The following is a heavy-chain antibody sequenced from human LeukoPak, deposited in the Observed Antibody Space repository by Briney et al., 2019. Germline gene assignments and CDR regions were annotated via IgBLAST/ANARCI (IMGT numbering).Heavy chain of an antibody. D-gene: IGHD3-10*01. V-gene: IGHV3-21*01. CDR2: ISGGGSYI. J-gene: IGHJ5*02. Sequence: GGSLRLSCAASGFTFSTYSMNWVRQAPGKGLEWVSFISGGGSYIYYAESVKGRFTISRDNAKNSLYLQMSSLRAEDTAIYYCARDRVASGRFGEVASWGQGTLVTVSS. CDR3: ARDRVASGRFGEVAS. CDR1: GFTFSTYS.